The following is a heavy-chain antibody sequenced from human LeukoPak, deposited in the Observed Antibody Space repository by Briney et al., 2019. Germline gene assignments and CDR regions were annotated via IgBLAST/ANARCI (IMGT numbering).Heavy chain of an antibody. CDR3: AARPPYSGYEDGDY. J-gene: IGHJ4*02. V-gene: IGHV1-69*06. CDR2: IIPIFGTA. CDR1: GYTFTSYG. Sequence: SVKVSCKASGYTFTSYGISWVRQAPGQGLEWMGGIIPIFGTANYAQKFQGRVTITADKSTNTAYMELSSLRSEDTAVYYCAARPPYSGYEDGDYWGQGTLVTVSS. D-gene: IGHD5-12*01.